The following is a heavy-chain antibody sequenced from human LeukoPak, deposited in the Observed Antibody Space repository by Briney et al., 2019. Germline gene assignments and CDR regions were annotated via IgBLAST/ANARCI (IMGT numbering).Heavy chain of an antibody. J-gene: IGHJ4*02. D-gene: IGHD1/OR15-1a*01. Sequence: SETLSLTCTVSGGSISSYYWSWLRQPPGKGLEWIGYIYYTGSTNYNPSLKSRVTISLDTSKNQFSLKLSSMTAADTAVYYCARQRVNKWNNLWSFDYWGQGTLVTVSS. CDR2: IYYTGST. V-gene: IGHV4-59*08. CDR3: ARQRVNKWNNLWSFDY. CDR1: GGSISSYY.